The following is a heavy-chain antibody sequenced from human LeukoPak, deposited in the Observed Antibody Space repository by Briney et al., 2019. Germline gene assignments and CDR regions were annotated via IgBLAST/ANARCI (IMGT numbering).Heavy chain of an antibody. CDR3: ARGRAPGRYCSSTSCYRARYYGMDV. Sequence: IPSETLSLTCAVYGGSFSGYYWSWIRQPPGKGLEWIGEINHSGSTNYNPSLKSRVTISVDTSKNQFSLKLSSVTAADTAVYYCARGRAPGRYCSSTSCYRARYYGMDVWGQGTTVTVSS. CDR1: GGSFSGYY. V-gene: IGHV4-34*01. D-gene: IGHD2-2*02. CDR2: INHSGST. J-gene: IGHJ6*02.